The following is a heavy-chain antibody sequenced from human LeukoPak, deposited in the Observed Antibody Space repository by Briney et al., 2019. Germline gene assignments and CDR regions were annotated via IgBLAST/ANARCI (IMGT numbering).Heavy chain of an antibody. V-gene: IGHV3-9*01. J-gene: IGHJ4*02. Sequence: GRSLRLSCAASGFTFDDYAMHWVRQAPGKGLEWVSGISWNSGSIGYADSVKGRFTISRDNAKNSLYLQMNSLRAEDTALYYCAKDTNSGYGRAGTGYSYLPDYWGQGTLVTVSS. D-gene: IGHD5-12*01. CDR3: AKDTNSGYGRAGTGYSYLPDY. CDR2: ISWNSGSI. CDR1: GFTFDDYA.